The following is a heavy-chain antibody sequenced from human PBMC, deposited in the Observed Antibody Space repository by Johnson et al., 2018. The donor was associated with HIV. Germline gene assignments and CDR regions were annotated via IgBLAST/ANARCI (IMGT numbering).Heavy chain of an antibody. CDR2: ISSSSSTI. D-gene: IGHD5-12*01. J-gene: IGHJ3*02. CDR1: GFTFSDYY. Sequence: QVQLVESGGGLVQPGGSLRLSCAASGFTFSDYYMSWIRQAPGKGLEWVSYISSSSSTIYYADSVKGRFTISRDNAKNSLYLQMNRLRAEDTAVYYCARDRPSNWLRSNDEAFDIWGQGTMVTVSS. V-gene: IGHV3-11*04. CDR3: ARDRPSNWLRSNDEAFDI.